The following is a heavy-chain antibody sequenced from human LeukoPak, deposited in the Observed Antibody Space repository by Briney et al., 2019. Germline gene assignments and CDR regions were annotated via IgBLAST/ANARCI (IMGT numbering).Heavy chain of an antibody. CDR3: ATQAYCSGGSCYFGFGY. V-gene: IGHV1-24*01. CDR1: GYTLTELS. Sequence: ASVKVSCKVSGYTLTELSMHWVRQALGKGLEWMGGFDPEDGETIYAQKFQGRVTMTEDTSTDTAYMELSSLRSEDTAVYYCATQAYCSGGSCYFGFGYWGQGTLVTVSS. CDR2: FDPEDGET. D-gene: IGHD2-15*01. J-gene: IGHJ4*02.